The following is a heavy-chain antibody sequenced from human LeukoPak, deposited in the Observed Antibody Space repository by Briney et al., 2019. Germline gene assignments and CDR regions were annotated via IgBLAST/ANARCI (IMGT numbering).Heavy chain of an antibody. D-gene: IGHD3-10*01. J-gene: IGHJ4*02. CDR3: ARIGGSGTYWDY. CDR1: GFTSSDYL. CDR2: IKYHGSDE. Sequence: GGTLSLSCAASGFTSSDYLISWVRQAAGKRLEWVANIKYHGSDEHYVSSVRGRFTITRDNAQNSLFLPMKSLRAEDTAVYYCARIGGSGTYWDYWGQGTLVTVSS. V-gene: IGHV3-7*01.